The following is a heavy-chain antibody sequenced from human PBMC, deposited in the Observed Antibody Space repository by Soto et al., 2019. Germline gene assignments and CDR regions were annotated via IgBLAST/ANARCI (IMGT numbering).Heavy chain of an antibody. CDR1: GGTFSRNT. CDR3: ARGGYCSSTTCYQPFDS. J-gene: IGHJ4*02. D-gene: IGHD2-2*01. Sequence: QVQLVQSGAEVKKPGSSVKVSFKTSGGTFSRNTISWVRQAPGQGLEWMGRIIPTLGIANYAQKFQGRVTITADKSTSTAYMELSSLRSEDTAVYYCARGGYCSSTTCYQPFDSWGQGTLVTVSS. CDR2: IIPTLGIA. V-gene: IGHV1-69*02.